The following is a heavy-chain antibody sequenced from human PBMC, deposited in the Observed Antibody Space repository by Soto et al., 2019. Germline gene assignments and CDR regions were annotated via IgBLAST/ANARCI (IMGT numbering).Heavy chain of an antibody. D-gene: IGHD3-22*01. CDR1: GFTFSNYA. CDR2: ISGSGGSP. V-gene: IGHV3-23*01. J-gene: IGHJ4*02. CDR3: AKATYHYDSSGYYRVYFDY. Sequence: GGSLRLSCAASGFTFSNYAMTWVRQAPGKGLEWVSVISGSGGSPYYADSVKGRFTISRDNSKNTLHLQMNGLRAEDTAVYYCAKATYHYDSSGYYRVYFDYWGQGTLVTVSS.